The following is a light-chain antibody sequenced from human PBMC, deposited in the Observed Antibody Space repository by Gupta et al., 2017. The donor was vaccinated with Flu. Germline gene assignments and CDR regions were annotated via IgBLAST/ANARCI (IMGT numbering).Light chain of an antibody. CDR1: HSVSSY. Sequence: EKSTLCFISSHSVSSYLAWYQQKPGQAPRLLIYYASTRAIGVPARFSGSGSGTDFTLTISSLEPEDVAVYYCQHRSSCPPLTFGPGTKVDIK. J-gene: IGKJ3*01. V-gene: IGKV3-11*01. CDR3: QHRSSCPPLT. CDR2: YAS.